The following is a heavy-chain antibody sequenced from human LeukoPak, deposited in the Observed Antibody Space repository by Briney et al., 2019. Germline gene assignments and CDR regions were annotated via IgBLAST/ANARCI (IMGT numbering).Heavy chain of an antibody. J-gene: IGHJ4*02. CDR3: ARGSMDSGSYSDFDY. D-gene: IGHD1-26*01. V-gene: IGHV1-2*02. Sequence: ASVKVSCKASGYTFTGYYMHWVRQAPGQGLEWMGWINPNRCGTNYAQNFQGRVTMTRDTSISTAYMELSRLRADDTAVYYCARGSMDSGSYSDFDYWGQGTLVTVSS. CDR1: GYTFTGYY. CDR2: INPNRCGT.